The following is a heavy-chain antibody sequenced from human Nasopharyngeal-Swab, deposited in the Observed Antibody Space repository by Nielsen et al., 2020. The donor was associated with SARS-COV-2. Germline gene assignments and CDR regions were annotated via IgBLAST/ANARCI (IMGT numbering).Heavy chain of an antibody. J-gene: IGHJ6*02. CDR2: ISWNSGSI. D-gene: IGHD1-26*01. CDR1: GFTFDDYA. CDR3: ATDATSYYYYGMDV. Sequence: SLKISCAASGFTFDDYAMHWVRQAPGKGLEWVSGISWNSGSIGYADSVKGRFTISRDNAKNPLYLQMNSLRAEDTALYYCATDATSYYYYGMDVWGQGTTVTVSS. V-gene: IGHV3-9*01.